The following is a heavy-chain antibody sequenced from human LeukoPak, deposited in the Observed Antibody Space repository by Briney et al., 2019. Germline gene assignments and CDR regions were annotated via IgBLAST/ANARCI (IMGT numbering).Heavy chain of an antibody. CDR1: GFTFSTYA. Sequence: PGGSLRLSCAASGFTFSTYAMSWVRQAPGKGLEWVSAISGGGGSTYYADSVRGRFTISRDNSKNTVYLQMNSLRAEDTAVYYCAKRENYYDSSGYHYGGAFDIWGQGTMVTVSS. CDR2: ISGGGGST. D-gene: IGHD3-22*01. CDR3: AKRENYYDSSGYHYGGAFDI. J-gene: IGHJ3*02. V-gene: IGHV3-23*01.